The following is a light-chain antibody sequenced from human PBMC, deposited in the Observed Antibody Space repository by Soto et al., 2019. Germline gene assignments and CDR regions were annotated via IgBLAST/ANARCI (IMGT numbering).Light chain of an antibody. CDR1: QGISTT. J-gene: IGKJ5*01. Sequence: AIHLTQSPSSLSASVGDRVTITCRASQGISTTLSWYQQKPGKAPKLLIYDASSLESGVPSRFSGSGSGTDFTLTISSLQPEDFATYFCQQFNEYPRTFGQGTRLEIK. V-gene: IGKV1D-13*01. CDR2: DAS. CDR3: QQFNEYPRT.